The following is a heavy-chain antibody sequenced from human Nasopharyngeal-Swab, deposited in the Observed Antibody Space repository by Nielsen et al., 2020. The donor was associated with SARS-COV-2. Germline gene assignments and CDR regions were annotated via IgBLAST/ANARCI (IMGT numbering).Heavy chain of an antibody. CDR2: INHIGST. Sequence: SETLSLTCAVYGGSFTTCSWIWIRQPPGKGLEWIGEINHIGSTNYNTYNPSLNSRVTISLATSKNQFSLTLTSVTAADTAIYFCARGRYYGDYDYWGQGALVTVSS. D-gene: IGHD4-17*01. V-gene: IGHV4-34*01. CDR3: ARGRYYGDYDY. J-gene: IGHJ4*02. CDR1: GGSFTTCS.